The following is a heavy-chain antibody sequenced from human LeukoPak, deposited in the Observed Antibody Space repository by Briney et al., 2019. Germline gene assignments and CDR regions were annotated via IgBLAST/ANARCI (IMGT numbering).Heavy chain of an antibody. CDR1: GGSFSGYY. V-gene: IGHV4-34*01. CDR3: ARGPDPTTVTENREGGVDY. J-gene: IGHJ4*02. Sequence: PSETLSLTCAVYGGSFSGYYWSWIRQPPGKGLEWIGEINHSGSTNYNPSLKSRVTISVDTSKNQFSLKLSSVTAADTAVYYCARGPDPTTVTENREGGVDYWGQGTLVTVSS. CDR2: INHSGST. D-gene: IGHD4-17*01.